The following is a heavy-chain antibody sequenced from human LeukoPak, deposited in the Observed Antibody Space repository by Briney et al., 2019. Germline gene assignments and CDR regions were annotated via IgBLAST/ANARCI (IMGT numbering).Heavy chain of an antibody. CDR2: FDPEDGET. D-gene: IGHD3-3*01. CDR1: GYTLTELS. J-gene: IGHJ3*02. Sequence: ASVKVSCKGSGYTLTELSMHWVRQAPGKGLEWMGGFDPEDGETIYAQKFQGRVTMTEDTSTDTAYMELSSLRSEDTAVYYCATYRITIFGVVIRDAFDIWGQGTMVTVSS. V-gene: IGHV1-24*01. CDR3: ATYRITIFGVVIRDAFDI.